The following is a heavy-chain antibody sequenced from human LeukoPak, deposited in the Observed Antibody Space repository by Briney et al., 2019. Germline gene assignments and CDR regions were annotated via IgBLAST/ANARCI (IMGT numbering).Heavy chain of an antibody. Sequence: GGSLRLSCAASGFTLSSYAMSWVRQAPGKGLEWVSSISGSSSYIYYADSVKGRFAISRDNAKNSLYLQMSSLRAEDTAVYFCARLRQFGEPALYYFDYWGQGTLVTVSS. D-gene: IGHD3-10*01. CDR1: GFTLSSYA. J-gene: IGHJ4*02. CDR3: ARLRQFGEPALYYFDY. V-gene: IGHV3-21*01. CDR2: ISGSSSYI.